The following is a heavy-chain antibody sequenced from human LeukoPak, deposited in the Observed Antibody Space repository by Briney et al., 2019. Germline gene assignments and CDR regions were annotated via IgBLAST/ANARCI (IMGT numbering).Heavy chain of an antibody. V-gene: IGHV3-64D*06. Sequence: GGSLRLSCSASGFTFSDYSMHWVRQAPGKGLEYVSAIRSNGGGTNYADSVKGRFTISRDNSKNTLYLQMSSLRAEDTAVYYCARGGEIAETTFDIWGQGTMLTVSS. CDR2: IRSNGGGT. CDR1: GFTFSDYS. D-gene: IGHD6-13*01. J-gene: IGHJ3*02. CDR3: ARGGEIAETTFDI.